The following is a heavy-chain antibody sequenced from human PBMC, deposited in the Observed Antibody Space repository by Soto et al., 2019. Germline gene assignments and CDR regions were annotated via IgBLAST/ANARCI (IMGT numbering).Heavy chain of an antibody. CDR3: ARRSSGWYFDY. D-gene: IGHD6-19*01. CDR2: ISGSGGST. V-gene: IGHV3-23*01. CDR1: GFTFSNYA. Sequence: EVQLLESGGGLVQPGGSLRLSCAAPGFTFSNYAMNWVRQAPGKGLEWVSVISGSGGSTYYADSVKGRFTISRDNSKNTLYLQMNSLRGKDTAVYYCARRSSGWYFDYWGQGTMVTVSS. J-gene: IGHJ4*02.